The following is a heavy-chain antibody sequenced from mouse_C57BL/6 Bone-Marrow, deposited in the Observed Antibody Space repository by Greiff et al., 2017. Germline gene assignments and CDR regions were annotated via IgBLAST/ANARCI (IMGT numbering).Heavy chain of an antibody. D-gene: IGHD2-4*01. CDR2: IDPEDGET. V-gene: IGHV14-2*01. CDR3: AFYDYYYFDY. CDR1: GFNIKDYY. J-gene: IGHJ2*01. Sequence: EVQLQQSGAELVKPGASVKLSCTASGFNIKDYYMHWVKQRTEQGLEWIGRIDPEDGETKYAPNFQGKATITADTSSNTAYLQLSSLTSEDTAVYYCAFYDYYYFDYWGRGTTLTVSS.